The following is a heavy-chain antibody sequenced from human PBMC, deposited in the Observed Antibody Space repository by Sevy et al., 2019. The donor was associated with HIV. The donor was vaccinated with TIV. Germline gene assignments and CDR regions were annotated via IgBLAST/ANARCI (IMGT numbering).Heavy chain of an antibody. CDR1: GYTFTGYY. V-gene: IGHV1-2*06. CDR2: INPNSGGT. J-gene: IGHJ6*02. CDR3: AGVRDGAYYYYYGMDV. D-gene: IGHD2-21*01. Sequence: ASVKVSCKASGYTFTGYYMHWVRQAPGQGLEWMGRINPNSGGTNYAQKFQGRVTMTRDTSISTAYMELSRLRSDDTAVYYCAGVRDGAYYYYYGMDVWGQGTTVTVSS.